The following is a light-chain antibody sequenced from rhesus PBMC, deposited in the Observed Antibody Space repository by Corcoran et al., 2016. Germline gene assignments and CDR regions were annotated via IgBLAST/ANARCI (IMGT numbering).Light chain of an antibody. CDR3: QQYDDLPFT. CDR1: ENVNNY. CDR2: KAS. V-gene: IGKV1-74*01. Sequence: DIQMTQSPSSLSASVGDRVTITCRASENVNNYLNWYQQKPGKAPKLLIYKASTLQSGVPSRFSGSGTRTDYTFTISRLQPEDFATYYCQQYDDLPFTFGPGTKLDIK. J-gene: IGKJ3*01.